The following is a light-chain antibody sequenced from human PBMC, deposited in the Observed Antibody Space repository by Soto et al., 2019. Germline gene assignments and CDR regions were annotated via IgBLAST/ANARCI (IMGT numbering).Light chain of an antibody. CDR2: KAS. V-gene: IGKV1-5*03. J-gene: IGKJ1*01. Sequence: DIQMTQSPSTLSASVGDRVTITCRASQSVSIWLAWYQQKPGKAPKLLIYKASSLESGVPSRFSGSGSGTEFTLTISSLQPDDFATYYRQQYKSYKWSFGQGTKVEIK. CDR3: QQYKSYKWS. CDR1: QSVSIW.